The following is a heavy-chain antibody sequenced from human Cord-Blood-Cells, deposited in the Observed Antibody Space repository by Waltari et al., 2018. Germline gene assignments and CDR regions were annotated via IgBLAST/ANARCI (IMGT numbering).Heavy chain of an antibody. J-gene: IGHJ4*02. D-gene: IGHD4-17*01. Sequence: QVQLVQSGAEVKKPGSAVKVSCKASGGTFSSHANSWVGQAPGQGLEWMGGIIPIFGTANYAQKFQGRVTIPADESTSTAYMELSSLRSEDTAVYSCARSSGGDYDYFDYWGQGTLVTVSS. CDR1: GGTFSSHA. V-gene: IGHV1-69*01. CDR2: IIPIFGTA. CDR3: ARSSGGDYDYFDY.